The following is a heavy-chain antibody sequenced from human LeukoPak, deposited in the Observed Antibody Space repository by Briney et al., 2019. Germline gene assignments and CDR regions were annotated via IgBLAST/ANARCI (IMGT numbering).Heavy chain of an antibody. CDR1: GFTFSNYW. V-gene: IGHV3-7*01. J-gene: IGHJ4*02. CDR2: INQDGSKE. D-gene: IGHD5-12*01. Sequence: PGGSLRLSCAASGFTFSNYWMTWVRQAPGKGLEWVAHINQDGSKEYYMDSVKARFTISRDNAKNSLSLQMNSLRAEGTAVYYCVRDGGVSGYDLLDYWGQGTLVTVSS. CDR3: VRDGGVSGYDLLDY.